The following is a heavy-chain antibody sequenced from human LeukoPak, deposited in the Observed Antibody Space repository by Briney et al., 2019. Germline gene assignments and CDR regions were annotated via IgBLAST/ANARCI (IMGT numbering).Heavy chain of an antibody. CDR1: GYSFTSYW. D-gene: IGHD3-9*01. J-gene: IGHJ4*02. V-gene: IGHV5-51*01. CDR2: IYPGDSDT. CDR3: ARRNYDILTGSTSLDY. Sequence: GESLKISCKGSGYSFTSYWIGWVRQMPGKGLEWMGIIYPGDSDTRYSPSFLGQVTISADKSISTAYLQWSSLKASDTAMYYCARRNYDILTGSTSLDYWGQGTLVTVSS.